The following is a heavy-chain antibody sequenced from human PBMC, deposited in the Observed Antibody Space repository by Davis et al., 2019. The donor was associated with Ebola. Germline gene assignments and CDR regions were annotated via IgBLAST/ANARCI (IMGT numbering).Heavy chain of an antibody. CDR3: ARACSGGSCPRGFDP. V-gene: IGHV1-2*06. Sequence: ASVQVSCKASGYTFTGYYMHWVRQAPGQGLEWMGRINPNSGGTNYAQKFQGRVTMTRDTSISTAYMELSRLRSDDTAVYYCARACSGGSCPRGFDPWGQGTLVTVSS. CDR1: GYTFTGYY. D-gene: IGHD2-15*01. CDR2: INPNSGGT. J-gene: IGHJ5*02.